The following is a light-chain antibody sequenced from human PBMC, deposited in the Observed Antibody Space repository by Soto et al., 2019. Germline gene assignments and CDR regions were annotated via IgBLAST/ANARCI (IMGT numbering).Light chain of an antibody. CDR1: SSDIGSYNH. V-gene: IGLV2-14*03. CDR2: AVS. CDR3: ISYTDRQSNL. J-gene: IGLJ1*01. Sequence: QSVLTQPASVSGSPGQLITISCSGTSSDIGSYNHVAWYQQFPGKSPKLMIYAVSDRPSGVSDRFSGSKSGITASLTISGLQTEDEADYYCISYTDRQSNLFGTGTKVTVL.